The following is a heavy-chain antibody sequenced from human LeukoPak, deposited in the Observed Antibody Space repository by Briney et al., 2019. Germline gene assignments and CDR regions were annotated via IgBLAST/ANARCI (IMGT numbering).Heavy chain of an antibody. Sequence: GGSLRLSCAASGFMFTSYRMTWVRQAPGKGLEWVGAINQDGSENFLVDSVRGRFTISRDNAKNSLFLQLNSLRAEDTAVYYCARVWQYYYDYSAFDLWDGGTMVTVS. CDR3: ARVWQYYYDYSAFDL. CDR1: GFMFTSYR. J-gene: IGHJ3*01. V-gene: IGHV3-7*01. D-gene: IGHD3-16*01. CDR2: INQDGSEN.